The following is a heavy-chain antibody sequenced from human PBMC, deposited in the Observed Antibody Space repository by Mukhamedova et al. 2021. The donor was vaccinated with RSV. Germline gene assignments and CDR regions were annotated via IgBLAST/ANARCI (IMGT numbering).Heavy chain of an antibody. CDR2: ISYSGST. J-gene: IGHJ4*02. V-gene: IGHV4-59*01. D-gene: IGHD4-17*01. Sequence: GLEWIGYISYSGSTDYSPSLKSRVAISIDTSKNEFSLKMTSVTAADTAVYYCARVTTGWSPSDHWGQGALVTVSS. CDR3: ARVTTGWSPSDH.